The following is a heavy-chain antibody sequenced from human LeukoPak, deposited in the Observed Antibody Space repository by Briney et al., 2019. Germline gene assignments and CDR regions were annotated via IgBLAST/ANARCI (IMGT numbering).Heavy chain of an antibody. CDR1: GFTFSSYS. Sequence: TGGSLRLSCAASGFTFSSYSMNWVRQTPGKGLEWVSSISSSSSYIYYADSVKGRFTISRDNAKNSLYLQMNSLRAEDTAVYYCARDLGGYYYDSHRWGQGTLVTVSS. CDR2: ISSSSSYI. CDR3: ARDLGGYYYDSHR. D-gene: IGHD3-22*01. V-gene: IGHV3-21*01. J-gene: IGHJ4*02.